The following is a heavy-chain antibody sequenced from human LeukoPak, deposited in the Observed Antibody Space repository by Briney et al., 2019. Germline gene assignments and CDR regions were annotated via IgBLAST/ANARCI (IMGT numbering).Heavy chain of an antibody. J-gene: IGHJ4*02. CDR3: ARFSSSWFAFDY. CDR1: GGSISSYY. Sequence: SETLSLTCTVSGGSISSYYWSWIRQPAGKGLEWIGRIYTSGSTNYNPSLKSRVTISVDTSKNQFSLKLSSVTAADTAVYYCARFSSSWFAFDYWGQGTLVTVSS. CDR2: IYTSGST. V-gene: IGHV4-4*07. D-gene: IGHD6-13*01.